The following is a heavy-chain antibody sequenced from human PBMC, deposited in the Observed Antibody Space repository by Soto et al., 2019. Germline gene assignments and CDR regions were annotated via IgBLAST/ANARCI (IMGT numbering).Heavy chain of an antibody. V-gene: IGHV1-18*01. CDR1: GYTFTSYG. Sequence: ASVKVSCKASGYTFTSYGISWVRQAPGQGLEWMGWISAYNGNTNYAQKLQGRVTMTTDTSTSTAYMELRSLRSDDTAVYYCARDLGAIYDILTGYGMDVWGQGNTVTVSS. J-gene: IGHJ6*02. CDR2: ISAYNGNT. D-gene: IGHD3-9*01. CDR3: ARDLGAIYDILTGYGMDV.